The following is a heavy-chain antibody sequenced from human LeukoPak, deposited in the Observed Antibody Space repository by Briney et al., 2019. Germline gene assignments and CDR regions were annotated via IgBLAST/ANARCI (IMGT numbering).Heavy chain of an antibody. CDR3: VRDPTRAECSDGSCYLDY. D-gene: IGHD3-10*01. CDR2: INEVGSEK. CDR1: GFSFSRFW. Sequence: GGSLRLSCAASGFSFSRFWMSWVRQAPGKGLEWVANINEVGSEKYHVDSVRGRFTISRDNAKNSLYLQMSSLRAEDTAVYCCVRDPTRAECSDGSCYLDYWGQGILVSVSS. J-gene: IGHJ4*02. V-gene: IGHV3-7*03.